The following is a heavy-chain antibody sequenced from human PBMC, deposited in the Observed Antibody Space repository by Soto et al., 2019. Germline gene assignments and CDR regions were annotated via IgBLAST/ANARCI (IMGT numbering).Heavy chain of an antibody. CDR1: GFTFSSYG. D-gene: IGHD1-26*01. V-gene: IGHV3-30*18. Sequence: ESGGGVVQPGRSLRLSCAASGFTFSSYGMHWVRQAPGKGLEWVAVISYDGSNKYYADSVKGRFTISRDNSKNTLYLQMNSLRAEDTAVYYCAKDRGPRDSGSYRRVHYGMDVWGQGTTVTVSS. CDR3: AKDRGPRDSGSYRRVHYGMDV. CDR2: ISYDGSNK. J-gene: IGHJ6*02.